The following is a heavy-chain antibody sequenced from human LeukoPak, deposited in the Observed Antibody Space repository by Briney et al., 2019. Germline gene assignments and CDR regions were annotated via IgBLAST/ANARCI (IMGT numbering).Heavy chain of an antibody. CDR2: IYYSGST. CDR1: GGSVSSGSYY. CDR3: ARDLRGHTVVTSHYFDY. Sequence: PSETLSLTCTVSGGSVSSGSYYWGWVRQPPGRGLEWIGYIYYSGSTNYNPSLKSRVTISVDTSKNQFSLKLSSVTAADTAVYYCARDLRGHTVVTSHYFDYWGQGTLVTVSS. J-gene: IGHJ4*02. V-gene: IGHV4-61*01. D-gene: IGHD4-23*01.